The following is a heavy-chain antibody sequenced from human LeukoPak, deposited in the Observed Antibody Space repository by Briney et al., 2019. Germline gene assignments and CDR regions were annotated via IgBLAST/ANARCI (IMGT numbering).Heavy chain of an antibody. CDR2: IYTSGST. J-gene: IGHJ4*02. Sequence: SETLSLTCTVSGGSISSYYWSWIRQPAGKGLEWIGRIYTSGSTNYNPSLKNRVTMSVDTSKNQFSLKLSSVTAADTAVYYCARASADFWSGYVDYWGQGTLVTVSS. CDR3: ARASADFWSGYVDY. CDR1: GGSISSYY. V-gene: IGHV4-4*07. D-gene: IGHD3-3*01.